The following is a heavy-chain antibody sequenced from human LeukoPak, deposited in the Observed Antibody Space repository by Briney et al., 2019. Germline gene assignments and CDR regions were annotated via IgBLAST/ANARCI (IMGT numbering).Heavy chain of an antibody. Sequence: SETLSLTCTVSGDSFSYFYWSWIRQPPGKGLEWIGYIYNSGSTNYNPSLKSRVTISLDTSKNQFSLKLSSVTAADTAVYYCARDLGGLYDSSGSGYYMDVWGKGTTVTVSS. D-gene: IGHD3-22*01. V-gene: IGHV4-59*12. J-gene: IGHJ6*03. CDR3: ARDLGGLYDSSGSGYYMDV. CDR1: GDSFSYFY. CDR2: IYNSGST.